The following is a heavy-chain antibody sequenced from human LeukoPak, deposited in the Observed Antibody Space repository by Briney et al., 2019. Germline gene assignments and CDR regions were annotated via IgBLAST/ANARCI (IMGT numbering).Heavy chain of an antibody. CDR2: ISSSSSTI. D-gene: IGHD6-13*01. J-gene: IGHJ4*02. V-gene: IGHV3-48*01. Sequence: PGGSLRLSCAASGFTFSSYSMNWVRQAPGKGLEWVSYISSSSSTIYYADSVEGRFTISRDNAKNSLYLQMNSLRAEDTAVYYCARRSWYVDYWGQGTLVTVSS. CDR1: GFTFSSYS. CDR3: ARRSWYVDY.